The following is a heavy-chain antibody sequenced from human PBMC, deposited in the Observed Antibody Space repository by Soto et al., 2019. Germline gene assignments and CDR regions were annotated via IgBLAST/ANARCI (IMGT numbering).Heavy chain of an antibody. J-gene: IGHJ4*02. V-gene: IGHV4-34*01. CDR1: GGSLSGYY. CDR2: INHSGST. D-gene: IGHD2-15*01. Sequence: SETLSLTCALYGGSLSGYYWSWIRQPPGKGLEWIGEINHSGSTNYNPSLKSRVTMSVDTSRNQFSLKLSSLTAADTAVYYCARNGGRVVEVAGAYFDYWGQGTLVTVSS. CDR3: ARNGGRVVEVAGAYFDY.